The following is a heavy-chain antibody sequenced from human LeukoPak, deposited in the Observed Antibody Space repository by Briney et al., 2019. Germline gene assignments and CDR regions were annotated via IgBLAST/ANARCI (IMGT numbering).Heavy chain of an antibody. J-gene: IGHJ4*02. Sequence: KASETLSLTCAVYGGSFSDYYWSWIRQPPGKGLEWIGEINHSGSTNYNPSLKSRVTISVDTSKNQFSLKLSSVTAADTAVYYCARVGIAAATLDYWGQGTLVTVSS. V-gene: IGHV4-34*01. CDR1: GGSFSDYY. CDR2: INHSGST. D-gene: IGHD6-13*01. CDR3: ARVGIAAATLDY.